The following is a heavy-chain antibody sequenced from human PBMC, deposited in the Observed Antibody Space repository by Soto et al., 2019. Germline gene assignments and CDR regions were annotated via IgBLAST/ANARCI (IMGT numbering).Heavy chain of an antibody. Sequence: PGGFLRLSCAASGFTFSSYAMHWVRQAPGKGLEWVAVISGSGDSTYYADSVKGRFTISRDNSKNTLYLQMNSLRAEDTAVYYCARRGPGTYFDYWGQETRVTAS. CDR1: GFTFSSYA. J-gene: IGHJ4*02. D-gene: IGHD6-13*01. CDR3: ARRGPGTYFDY. V-gene: IGHV3-23*01. CDR2: ISGSGDST.